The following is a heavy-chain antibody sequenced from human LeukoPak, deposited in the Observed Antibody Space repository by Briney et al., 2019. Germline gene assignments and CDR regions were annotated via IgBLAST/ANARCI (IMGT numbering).Heavy chain of an antibody. CDR1: GFTFSRYA. J-gene: IGHJ5*02. Sequence: GTSLRLSCAASGFTFSRYAMQWVRQAPGKGLEWVANIKKDGSEKYYVDSVKGRFTISRDNAKTSLYLQMNSLRAEDTAVYSCARGADGVSSNSRGWFDPWGQGTLVTVSS. D-gene: IGHD2-15*01. CDR3: ARGADGVSSNSRGWFDP. CDR2: IKKDGSEK. V-gene: IGHV3-7*01.